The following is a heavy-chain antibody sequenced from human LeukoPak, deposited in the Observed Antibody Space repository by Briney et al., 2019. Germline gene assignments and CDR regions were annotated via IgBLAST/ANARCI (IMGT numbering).Heavy chain of an antibody. V-gene: IGHV1-18*01. CDR3: ARDEDDFWSGYYIY. CDR2: ISAYNGNT. Sequence: GASVEVSCKASVYTFTSYGISWVRQAPGQGLEWMGWISAYNGNTNYAQKLQGRVTMTTDTSTSTAYMELRSLRSDDTAVYYCARDEDDFWSGYYIYWGQGTLVTVSS. J-gene: IGHJ4*02. D-gene: IGHD3-3*01. CDR1: VYTFTSYG.